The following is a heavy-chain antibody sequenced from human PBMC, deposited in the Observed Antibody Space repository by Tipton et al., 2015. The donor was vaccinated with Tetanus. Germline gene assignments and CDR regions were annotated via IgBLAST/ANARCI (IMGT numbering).Heavy chain of an antibody. D-gene: IGHD3-22*01. V-gene: IGHV3-23*01. CDR3: AKGVNYDSSGYYSGPFDY. Sequence: SLRLSCAASGFTFSSYAMSWVRQAPGKGLEWVSAISGSGGSTYYADSVKGRFTISRDNSKNTLYLQMNSLRAEDTAVYYCAKGVNYDSSGYYSGPFDYWGQGTLVTVSS. CDR1: GFTFSSYA. CDR2: ISGSGGST. J-gene: IGHJ4*02.